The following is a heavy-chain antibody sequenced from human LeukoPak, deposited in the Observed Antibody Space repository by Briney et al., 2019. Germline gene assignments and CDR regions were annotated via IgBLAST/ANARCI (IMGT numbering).Heavy chain of an antibody. CDR1: GFTFSSHA. CDR2: IGGIGAST. CDR3: AKAAYGDYVXXXDP. Sequence: GGSLRLSCAASGFTFSSHAMNWVRQAPGKGLEWVSSIGGIGASTYYADSVKGRFTISRDNSKNTLYLQMNSLRAEDTALYYCAKAAYGDYVXXXDPWGQGILVIVSS. J-gene: IGHJ5*02. V-gene: IGHV3-23*01. D-gene: IGHD4-17*01.